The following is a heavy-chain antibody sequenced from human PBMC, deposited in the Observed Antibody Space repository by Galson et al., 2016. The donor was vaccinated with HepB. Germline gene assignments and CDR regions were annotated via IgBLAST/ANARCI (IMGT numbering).Heavy chain of an antibody. CDR1: GGNYSSYA. J-gene: IGHJ4*02. CDR3: ARDGCSGGSCYDY. D-gene: IGHD2-15*01. Sequence: SVKVSCKASGGNYSSYAISWVRQAPGQGLEWMGGIIPIFGIANYAQKIQGRVTITADESTSTAYMELSSLRSEDTAVYYCARDGCSGGSCYDYWGQGTLVTVSS. V-gene: IGHV1-69*13. CDR2: IIPIFGIA.